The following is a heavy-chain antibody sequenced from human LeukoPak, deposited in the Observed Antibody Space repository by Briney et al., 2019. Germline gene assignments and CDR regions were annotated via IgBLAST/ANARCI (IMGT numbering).Heavy chain of an antibody. V-gene: IGHV4-30-4*01. CDR3: AGGDGSSSTFEY. Sequence: PSETLSLTCDVSGGSISRGDYFWSWIRQPPGKGLEWIGYIHYSGSTYYNPSLRSRLTISEDTSKNQISLQLSSVTAADTAVYYCAGGDGSSSTFEYWGQGTLVTVSS. J-gene: IGHJ4*02. D-gene: IGHD6-6*01. CDR1: GGSISRGDYF. CDR2: IHYSGST.